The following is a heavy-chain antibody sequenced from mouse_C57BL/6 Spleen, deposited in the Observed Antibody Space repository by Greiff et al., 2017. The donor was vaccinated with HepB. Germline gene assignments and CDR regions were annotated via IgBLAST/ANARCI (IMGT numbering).Heavy chain of an antibody. Sequence: EVKLMESGPELVKPGDSVKISCKASGYSFTGYFMNWVMQSHGKSLEWIGRINPYNGDTFYNQKFKGKATLTVDKSSSTAHMELRSLTSEDSAVYYCAREGIFYYAMDYWGQGTSVTVSS. CDR1: GYSFTGYF. CDR3: AREGIFYYAMDY. CDR2: INPYNGDT. J-gene: IGHJ4*01. V-gene: IGHV1-20*01.